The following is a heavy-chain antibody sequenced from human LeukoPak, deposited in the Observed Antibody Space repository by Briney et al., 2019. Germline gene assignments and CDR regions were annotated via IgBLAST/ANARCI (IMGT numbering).Heavy chain of an antibody. D-gene: IGHD6-6*01. V-gene: IGHV4-59*08. CDR1: GGSIGDYY. CDR3: ARHEYSSSFWFDP. Sequence: SETLSLTCTVSGGSIGDYYWSWIRQPPGKGLEWIGYLYYSRNTNYSPSLKSRVTISADTSKTQVYLKLRSVTAADTAVYYCARHEYSSSFWFDPWGQGTLVTVSS. J-gene: IGHJ5*02. CDR2: LYYSRNT.